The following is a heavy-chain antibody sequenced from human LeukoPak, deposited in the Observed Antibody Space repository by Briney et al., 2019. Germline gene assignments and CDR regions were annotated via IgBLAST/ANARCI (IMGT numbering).Heavy chain of an antibody. D-gene: IGHD3-9*01. Sequence: KPSETLSLTCTVSGGSISSSSYYWGWIRQPPGKGLEWIGSIYYSGSTYYNPSLKSRVTISVDTSKNQFSLKLSSVTAADTAVYYCARRLAHYDRGVFDPWGQGTLVTVSS. CDR3: ARRLAHYDRGVFDP. J-gene: IGHJ5*02. CDR2: IYYSGST. V-gene: IGHV4-39*01. CDR1: GGSISSSSYY.